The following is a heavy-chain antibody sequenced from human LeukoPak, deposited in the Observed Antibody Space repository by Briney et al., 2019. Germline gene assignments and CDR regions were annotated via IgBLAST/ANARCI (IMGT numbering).Heavy chain of an antibody. CDR2: IWYDGSNK. D-gene: IGHD6-19*01. CDR3: ARGSGSSGWSYYYYGMDV. J-gene: IGHJ6*02. Sequence: GGSLRPSCAASGFTFSSYGMHWVRQAPGKGLEWVAVIWYDGSNKYYADSVKGRFTISRDNSKNTLYLQMNSLRAEDTAVYYCARGSGSSGWSYYYYGMDVWGQGTTVTVSS. CDR1: GFTFSSYG. V-gene: IGHV3-33*01.